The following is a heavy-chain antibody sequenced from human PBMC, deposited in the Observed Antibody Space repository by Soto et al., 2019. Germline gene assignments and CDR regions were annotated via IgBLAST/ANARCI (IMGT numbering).Heavy chain of an antibody. CDR3: AGESYGSLDY. J-gene: IGHJ4*02. Sequence: EVQLVESGGTLVQPGGSLRLSCAASGFDFSAHWLHWVRQAPGKGLEWVAHIKEDGSVKHFVDTVRGRFTISRDNAKNSLYLQLDSLRGEDTAVYSCAGESYGSLDYWGQGALVSVSS. CDR1: GFDFSAHW. V-gene: IGHV3-7*05. CDR2: IKEDGSVK. D-gene: IGHD2-8*01.